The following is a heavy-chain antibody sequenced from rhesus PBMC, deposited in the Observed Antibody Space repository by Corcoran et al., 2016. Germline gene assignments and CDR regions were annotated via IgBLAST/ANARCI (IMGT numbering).Heavy chain of an antibody. V-gene: IGHV4S7*01. CDR1: GGSISGGSG. CDR2: IHRGSGNT. CDR3: ASGWELFDY. D-gene: IGHD1-44*01. Sequence: QVQLQESGPGLLQPSETLSLTCAVSGGSISGGSGWGWIRQPPGKGLEWIGSIHRGSGNTYYNPSLKSRVTISTDTSKNQFSLKLSSVTAADTAVYYCASGWELFDYWGQGVLVTVSS. J-gene: IGHJ4*01.